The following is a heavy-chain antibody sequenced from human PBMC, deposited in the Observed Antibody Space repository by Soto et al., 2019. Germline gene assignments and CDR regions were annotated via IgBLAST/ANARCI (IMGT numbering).Heavy chain of an antibody. J-gene: IGHJ4*02. V-gene: IGHV3-23*01. CDR3: ALIGQQLIGTRLRDC. Sequence: EVQLLESGGDLVQPGGSLRLSCAASGFTFSSYAMSWVRQAPGKGLEWVSGISASGGSTYYVDSVKGRFTISRDNSKNTWYLQMHSLRAEDTAVYYCALIGQQLIGTRLRDCWGQGTLVAVSS. CDR1: GFTFSSYA. CDR2: ISASGGST. D-gene: IGHD6-13*01.